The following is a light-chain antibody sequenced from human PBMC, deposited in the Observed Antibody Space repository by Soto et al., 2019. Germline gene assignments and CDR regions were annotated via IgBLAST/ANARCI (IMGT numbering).Light chain of an antibody. CDR1: SSNIGAGYD. CDR3: QSYDSSLSGSV. CDR2: GHS. V-gene: IGLV1-40*01. J-gene: IGLJ2*01. Sequence: VLTQPPSVSGAPGQRVTISCTGSSSNIGAGYDVHWYQQLPGTAPKLLIYGHSNRPSGVPDRFSGSKSGTSASLAITGLQAEDEADYYCQSYDSSLSGSVFGGGTKLTVL.